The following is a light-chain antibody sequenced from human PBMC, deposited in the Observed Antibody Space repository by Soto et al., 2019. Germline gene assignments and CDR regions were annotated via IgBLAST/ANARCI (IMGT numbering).Light chain of an antibody. CDR3: CSYAGDKTYV. CDR1: GSDVRTYNL. Sequence: QSVLTQPASVSGSPGQSITISCTVTGSDVRTYNLVSWYQQHPGKVPKLIIYEASKRPSGVSNRFSGSQPGNTASLTVSGLQAEDEADYYRCSYAGDKTYVFGSGTKVTVL. CDR2: EAS. J-gene: IGLJ1*01. V-gene: IGLV2-23*01.